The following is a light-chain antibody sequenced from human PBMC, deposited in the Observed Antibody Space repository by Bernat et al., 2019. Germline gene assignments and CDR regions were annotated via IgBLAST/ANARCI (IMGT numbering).Light chain of an antibody. Sequence: QFVLTQPPSVSATPGQRVIISCSGSSSNIGSDTVNWYQQVPGTAPKLLVYSNNRRPSGVPDRFSGSKSVTSASLAIGGLQSEDEADYYCASWDSSLKGYVFGTGTKVTVL. CDR2: SNN. J-gene: IGLJ1*01. CDR1: SSNIGSDT. CDR3: ASWDSSLKGYV. V-gene: IGLV1-44*01.